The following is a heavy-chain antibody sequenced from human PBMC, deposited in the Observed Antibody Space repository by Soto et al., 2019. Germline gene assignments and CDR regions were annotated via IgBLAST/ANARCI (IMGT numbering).Heavy chain of an antibody. CDR3: AKDVVTIFGVVRARYYYYGMDV. D-gene: IGHD3-3*01. CDR1: GFTFSSYG. Sequence: GGSLRLSCAASGFTFSSYGMHWVRQAPGKGLGWVAVISYDGSNKYYADSVKGRFTISRDNSKNTLYLQMNSLRAEDTAVYYCAKDVVTIFGVVRARYYYYGMDVWGQGTTVTVSS. V-gene: IGHV3-30*18. J-gene: IGHJ6*02. CDR2: ISYDGSNK.